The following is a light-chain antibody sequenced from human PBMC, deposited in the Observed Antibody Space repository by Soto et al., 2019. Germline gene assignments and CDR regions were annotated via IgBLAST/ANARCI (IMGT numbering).Light chain of an antibody. J-gene: IGKJ1*01. CDR2: GAS. Sequence: ESVLTQSPATLSSSPGERATLSCRASQSVSSFLAWYQKKPGQAPRLRIYGASSRATGIPARFSGSGSGTDFTLTISRLEPEDFAVYYCQQYGSSPNTFGQGTKVEIK. V-gene: IGKV3-20*01. CDR1: QSVSSF. CDR3: QQYGSSPNT.